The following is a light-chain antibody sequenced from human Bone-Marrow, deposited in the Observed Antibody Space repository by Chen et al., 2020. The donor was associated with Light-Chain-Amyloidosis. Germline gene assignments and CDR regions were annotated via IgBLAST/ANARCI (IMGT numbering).Light chain of an antibody. J-gene: IGLJ2*01. CDR1: DLPTKY. CDR3: QSADSSGTDEVI. V-gene: IGLV3-25*03. CDR2: RDT. Sequence: SYELTQPPSVAGSPGQTARIPCSGDDLPTKYAYWYQQKPGQAPVLVRHRDTERPSGSSERFSGSSSGTTATVTISRVQAEDEANYHCQSADSSGTDEVIFGGGTKLTVL.